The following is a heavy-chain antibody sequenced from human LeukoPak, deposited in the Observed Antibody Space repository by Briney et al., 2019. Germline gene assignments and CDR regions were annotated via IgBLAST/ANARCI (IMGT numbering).Heavy chain of an antibody. CDR3: ARGMGGYGGYDY. Sequence: GGSLRLSCAASGFTFSSYAMSWVRQAPGKGLEWISAISGSGGSTYYADSVKGRFTISRDNSKNTVYLQMNSLRVEDTAVYYCARGMGGYGGYDYWGQGTLVTVSS. D-gene: IGHD5-12*01. CDR1: GFTFSSYA. CDR2: ISGSGGST. J-gene: IGHJ4*02. V-gene: IGHV3-23*01.